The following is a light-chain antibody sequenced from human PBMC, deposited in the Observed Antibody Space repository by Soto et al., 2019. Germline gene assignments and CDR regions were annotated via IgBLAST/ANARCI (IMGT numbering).Light chain of an antibody. Sequence: AIRMTQSPSSFSASTGDRVTITCRASQGISSYLAWYQQKPGKAPKLLIYAASTLQSGVPSRFSGSGSGTDFPLTISCLQSEDFATYYCQQYYSYPPTFGQGTKLESK. V-gene: IGKV1-8*01. J-gene: IGKJ2*01. CDR1: QGISSY. CDR2: AAS. CDR3: QQYYSYPPT.